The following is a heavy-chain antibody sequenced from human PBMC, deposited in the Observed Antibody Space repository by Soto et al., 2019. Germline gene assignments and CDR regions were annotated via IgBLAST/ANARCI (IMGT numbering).Heavy chain of an antibody. CDR1: GFTFSSYA. CDR3: AKHLCGGKYYFDY. V-gene: IGHV3-23*01. D-gene: IGHD2-15*01. Sequence: EVQLLESGGGLVQPGGSLRLSCAASGFTFSSYAMSWVRQAPGKGLEWVSAISGSGGSTYYADSVKGRFTISRDNSKNTLYLQVNSLGAEDTAVYYCAKHLCGGKYYFDYWGQGTLVTVSS. CDR2: ISGSGGST. J-gene: IGHJ4*02.